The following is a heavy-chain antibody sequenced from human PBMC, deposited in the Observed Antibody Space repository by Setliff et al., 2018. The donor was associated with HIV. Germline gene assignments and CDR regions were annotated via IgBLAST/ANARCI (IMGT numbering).Heavy chain of an antibody. CDR3: VPETNTFVY. D-gene: IGHD2-8*01. J-gene: IGHJ4*02. CDR1: GLTFNRYW. Sequence: GGSLRLSCVASGLTFNRYWMSWVRQAPEKGLEWVANIKQDGSETYYLGSVKGRFTISRDNAKNSLYLQMTDMRAEDTALYYCVPETNTFVYWGPGTLVTVSS. V-gene: IGHV3-7*03. CDR2: IKQDGSET.